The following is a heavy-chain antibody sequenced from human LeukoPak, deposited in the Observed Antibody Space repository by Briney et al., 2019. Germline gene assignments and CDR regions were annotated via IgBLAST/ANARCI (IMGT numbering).Heavy chain of an antibody. CDR3: ARVGDWNDLVY. Sequence: SETLSLTCSVSGASITTYYWSWIRQPPGKGLEWIAYIHYSGSTSYNPSLKSRLTISLDTSKNQFSLKLSSVTAADTAVYYCARVGDWNDLVYWGQGTLVTVSS. CDR1: GASITTYY. D-gene: IGHD1-1*01. J-gene: IGHJ4*02. CDR2: IHYSGST. V-gene: IGHV4-59*01.